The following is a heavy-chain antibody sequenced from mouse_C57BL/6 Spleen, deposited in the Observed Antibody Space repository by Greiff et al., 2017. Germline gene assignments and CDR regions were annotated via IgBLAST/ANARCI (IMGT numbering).Heavy chain of an antibody. Sequence: VQLMESGAELARPGASVKLSCKASGYTFTSYGISWVKQRTGQGLEWIGEIYPRSGNTYYNEKFKGKATLTADKSSSTAYMELRSLTSEDSAVYFCASRDSSGYEWFAYWGQGTLVTVSA. D-gene: IGHD3-2*02. V-gene: IGHV1-81*01. CDR3: ASRDSSGYEWFAY. CDR2: IYPRSGNT. CDR1: GYTFTSYG. J-gene: IGHJ3*01.